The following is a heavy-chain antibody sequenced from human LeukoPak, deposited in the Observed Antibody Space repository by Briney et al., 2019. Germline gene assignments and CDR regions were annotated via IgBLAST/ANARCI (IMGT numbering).Heavy chain of an antibody. J-gene: IGHJ4*02. Sequence: GGSLRLSCAASGFTFSSSTMNWVRQAPGKGLEWVSSISSSSTYIYYTDSVKGRFTISRDNAKNSLYLQINSLRAEDTAVYYCARDSYWYPVDYWGQGTLVTVSS. CDR1: GFTFSSST. CDR2: ISSSSTYI. CDR3: ARDSYWYPVDY. V-gene: IGHV3-21*01. D-gene: IGHD1-26*01.